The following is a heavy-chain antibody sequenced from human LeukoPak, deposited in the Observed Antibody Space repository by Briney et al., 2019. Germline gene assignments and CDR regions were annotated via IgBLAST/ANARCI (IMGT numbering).Heavy chain of an antibody. CDR1: GFTFSSYS. CDR3: ARDVYYDSSGYYGTAFDY. CDR2: ISSSSSYI. V-gene: IGHV3-21*01. Sequence: GGSLRLSCAASGFTFSSYSMNWVRQAPGKGLEWVSSISSSSSYIYYADSVKGRFTISRDNAKNSLYLQMNSLRAEDTAVYYCARDVYYDSSGYYGTAFDYWGQGTLVTVSS. J-gene: IGHJ4*02. D-gene: IGHD3-22*01.